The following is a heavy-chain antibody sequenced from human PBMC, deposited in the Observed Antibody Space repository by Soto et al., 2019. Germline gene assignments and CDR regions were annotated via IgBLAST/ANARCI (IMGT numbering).Heavy chain of an antibody. Sequence: GESLKISCAVSGFTFSNYWMTWARQAPGKGLEWVSSLLRSGSSAYYADSVRGRFTISSDTSANSLYLQMDNLRAEDTAIYYCAKDAISGDGIWLMDSWGQGTVVTVSS. J-gene: IGHJ5*02. CDR3: AKDAISGDGIWLMDS. CDR2: LLRSGSSA. D-gene: IGHD4-17*01. V-gene: IGHV3-23*01. CDR1: GFTFSNYW.